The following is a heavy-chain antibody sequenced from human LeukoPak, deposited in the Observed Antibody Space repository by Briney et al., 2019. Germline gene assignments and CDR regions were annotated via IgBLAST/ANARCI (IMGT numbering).Heavy chain of an antibody. CDR2: ISAYSGNT. D-gene: IGHD3-3*01. CDR1: GYTFTSYG. V-gene: IGHV1-18*01. Sequence: ASAKVSCKASGYTFTSYGISWVRQAPGQGLEGMGWISAYSGNTNYAQKLQGRVTMTTDTSTNTAYMELRSMRSEATAVYYCARLRITIFGVVIIPKGYFDYWGQGTLVTVSS. CDR3: ARLRITIFGVVIIPKGYFDY. J-gene: IGHJ4*02.